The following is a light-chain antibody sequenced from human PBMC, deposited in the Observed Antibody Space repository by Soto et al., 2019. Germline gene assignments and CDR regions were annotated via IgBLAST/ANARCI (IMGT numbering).Light chain of an antibody. CDR1: QSITTW. CDR3: QQYDGYPKT. Sequence: DIQMTQSPSTVSAYVGDSVTITCRASQSITTWLAWYQQRPGKAPKLLIYDVSSLQSGVPSRFSGSGSGTEFTLTISSLQPDDFATYYCQQYDGYPKTFGQGTKVDIK. V-gene: IGKV1-5*01. CDR2: DVS. J-gene: IGKJ2*01.